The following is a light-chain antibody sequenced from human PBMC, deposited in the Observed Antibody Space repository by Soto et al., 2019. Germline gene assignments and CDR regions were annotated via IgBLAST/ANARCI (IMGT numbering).Light chain of an antibody. V-gene: IGKV3-15*01. J-gene: IGKJ5*01. CDR1: QTVSRN. Sequence: EVVMTQSPAPLSVSPGDRATVSCRASQTVSRNLAWYQQRPGQAPRLLIYDISNRAAGVPARFSGSGSETEFTLTIRSLQSEDFAVYLCQQYNNWPSFGQGTRLEIK. CDR3: QQYNNWPS. CDR2: DIS.